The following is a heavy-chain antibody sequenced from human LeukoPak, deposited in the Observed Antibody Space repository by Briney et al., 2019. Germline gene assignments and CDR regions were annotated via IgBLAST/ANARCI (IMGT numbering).Heavy chain of an antibody. Sequence: SETLSLTCAVYGGSFSGYYWSGIRQPPGKGLEWIGEISHSGSTNYNPSLKSRVTISVDTSKNQFSLKLSSVTAADTAGYYCASFPRGRVPAPFYFLGQGTLVTVSS. CDR2: ISHSGST. CDR3: ASFPRGRVPAPFYF. J-gene: IGHJ4*02. CDR1: GGSFSGYY. D-gene: IGHD3-16*01. V-gene: IGHV4-34*01.